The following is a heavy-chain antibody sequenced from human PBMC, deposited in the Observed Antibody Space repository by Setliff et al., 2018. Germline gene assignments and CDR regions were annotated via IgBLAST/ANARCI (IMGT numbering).Heavy chain of an antibody. CDR1: RFTFSNYW. CDR3: VRDRWKVMVNKGDDAFDL. Sequence: GESLKISCAASRFTFSNYWMSWVRQAPGKGPEWVANIKEDGSEKYYVDSVKGRFTISRDNAKNSLDLQMDSLRGEDTAVYHCVRDRWKVMVNKGDDAFDLWGQGTMVTVSS. CDR2: IKEDGSEK. J-gene: IGHJ3*01. V-gene: IGHV3-7*01. D-gene: IGHD5-18*01.